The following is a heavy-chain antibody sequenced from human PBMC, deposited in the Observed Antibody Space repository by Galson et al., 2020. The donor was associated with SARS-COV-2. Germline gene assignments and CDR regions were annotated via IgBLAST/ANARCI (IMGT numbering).Heavy chain of an antibody. Sequence: GESLKISCKVSGYTLTELSMHWVRQAPGKGLEWMGGFDPEDGETIYAQKFQGRVTMTEDTSTDTAYMELSSLRSEDTAVYYCATSSPMMGRGGWFDPWGQGTLVTVSS. CDR2: FDPEDGET. D-gene: IGHD3-10*01. J-gene: IGHJ5*02. V-gene: IGHV1-24*01. CDR3: ATSSPMMGRGGWFDP. CDR1: GYTLTELS.